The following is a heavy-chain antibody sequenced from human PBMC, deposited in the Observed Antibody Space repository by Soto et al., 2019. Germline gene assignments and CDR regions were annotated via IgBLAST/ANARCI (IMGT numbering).Heavy chain of an antibody. J-gene: IGHJ4*02. V-gene: IGHV4-39*01. CDR2: IQSSGRT. CDR1: GGSITRYNHY. CDR3: ARLGSSGGYQGSYLDY. D-gene: IGHD6-19*01. Sequence: QPQLQESGPGLVKPSETLSLTCAVSGGSITRYNHYWGWIRQSPGKGLEWIANIQSSGRTNYNPSLKRRVSISVETSKNQFSPKMTSVTAAATAVYYCARLGSSGGYQGSYLDYWGQGTLVTVSS.